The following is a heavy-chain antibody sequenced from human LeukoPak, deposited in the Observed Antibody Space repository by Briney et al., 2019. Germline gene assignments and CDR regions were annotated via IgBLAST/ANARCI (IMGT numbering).Heavy chain of an antibody. CDR1: GYTFTSYY. Sequence: GASVKVSCKASGYTFTSYYMHWVRQAPGQGLEWMGWINPNSGGTNYAQKFQGRVTMTRDTSISTAYMELSRLRSDDTAVYYCARDARDCSSTSCGNWFDPWGQGTLVTVSS. D-gene: IGHD2-2*01. CDR2: INPNSGGT. CDR3: ARDARDCSSTSCGNWFDP. J-gene: IGHJ5*02. V-gene: IGHV1-2*02.